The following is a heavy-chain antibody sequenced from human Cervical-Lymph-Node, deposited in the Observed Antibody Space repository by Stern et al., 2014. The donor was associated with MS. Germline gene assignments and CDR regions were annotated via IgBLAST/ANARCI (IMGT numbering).Heavy chain of an antibody. D-gene: IGHD2-15*01. CDR3: AREVVGQYFDY. Sequence: QVQLQESGPGLVKPSQTLSLTCTVSGASISSGAYYWSWIRQHPGKGLEWIGYIYYRGSTYSNPSLKSRFTRSVDTSKSQFSLKLSAVTAADTAVYYWAREVVGQYFDYWGQGSLVTVSS. CDR1: GASISSGAYY. J-gene: IGHJ4*02. CDR2: IYYRGST. V-gene: IGHV4-31*03.